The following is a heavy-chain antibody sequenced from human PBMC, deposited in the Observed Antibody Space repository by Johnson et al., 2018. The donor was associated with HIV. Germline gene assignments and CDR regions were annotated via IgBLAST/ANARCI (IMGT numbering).Heavy chain of an antibody. CDR1: GFTFEDYA. Sequence: MLLVESGGGVVQPGRSLRLSCVASGFTFEDYAMYWVRQAPGKGLEWVSGINWNGGSTGYADSVKGRFIISRDNAKNSLYLQMNSLRAEDTALYYCARVVLVRLAVAGPSRDAFDIWGQGTMVTVSS. V-gene: IGHV3-20*04. CDR2: INWNGGST. CDR3: ARVVLVRLAVAGPSRDAFDI. D-gene: IGHD6-19*01. J-gene: IGHJ3*02.